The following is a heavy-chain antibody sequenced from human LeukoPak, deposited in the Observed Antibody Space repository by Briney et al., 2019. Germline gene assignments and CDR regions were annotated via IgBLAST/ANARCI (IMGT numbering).Heavy chain of an antibody. Sequence: ASVKVSCKASGYTFTSYGISWVRQAPGQGLEWMGWISAHNGNTNYAQKLQDRFTITTDTSTSTAYMALRSLRSADTAVYYCARVGDFGVVIIPVFMGFDPWGQGTLVTVSS. D-gene: IGHD3-3*01. V-gene: IGHV1-18*01. CDR1: GYTFTSYG. J-gene: IGHJ5*02. CDR2: ISAHNGNT. CDR3: ARVGDFGVVIIPVFMGFDP.